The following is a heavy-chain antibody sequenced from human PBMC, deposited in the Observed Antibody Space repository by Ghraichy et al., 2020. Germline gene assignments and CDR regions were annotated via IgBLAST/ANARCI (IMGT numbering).Heavy chain of an antibody. J-gene: IGHJ4*02. CDR2: IKQDGSEK. CDR1: GFTLSNYW. V-gene: IGHV3-7*03. Sequence: GGSLRLSCAASGFTLSNYWMSWVRQAPGKGLEWVANIKQDGSEKYSVDSVKGRFTISRDNPKTSLFLQVSSLRAEDTAVYFCAREFDFWSGYRGFYYFDPWGQATLVTVSS. D-gene: IGHD3-3*01. CDR3: AREFDFWSGYRGFYYFDP.